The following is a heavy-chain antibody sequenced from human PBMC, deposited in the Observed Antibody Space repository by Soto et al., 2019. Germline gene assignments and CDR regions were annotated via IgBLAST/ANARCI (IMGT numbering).Heavy chain of an antibody. V-gene: IGHV1-58*01. CDR3: AADSMIIVGDAFDI. CDR1: GFTFTSSA. D-gene: IGHD1-26*01. CDR2: IVIGSGNT. Sequence: GASVKVSCKASGFTFTSSAVQWVRQARGQRLEWVGGIVIGSGNTNYARNSQERVTIIRDKSTSTAYMELGSLTSEDTAVYYCAADSMIIVGDAFDIWG. J-gene: IGHJ3*02.